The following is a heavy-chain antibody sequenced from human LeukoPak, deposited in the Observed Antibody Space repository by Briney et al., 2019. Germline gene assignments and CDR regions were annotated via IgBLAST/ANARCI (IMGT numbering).Heavy chain of an antibody. CDR3: ARHWAHLDY. D-gene: IGHD7-27*01. V-gene: IGHV3-7*01. Sequence: GGSLRLSCAASGFTFSSYGMDWVRQAPGKGLEWVANIREDESEKNYVDSVKGRFTIFRDNAKNSLYLQMNGLRAEDTAVYYCARHWAHLDYWGQGTLVTVSS. CDR2: IREDESEK. J-gene: IGHJ4*02. CDR1: GFTFSSYG.